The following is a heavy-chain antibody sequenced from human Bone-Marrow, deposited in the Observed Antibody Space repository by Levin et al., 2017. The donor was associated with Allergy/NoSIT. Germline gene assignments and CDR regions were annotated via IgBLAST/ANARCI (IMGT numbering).Heavy chain of an antibody. CDR1: GASVSSGNDY. Sequence: LRLSCTVSGASVSSGNDYWSWIRQPPGKGLEWLGYIYNAGSTFYNPSLKSRGTISVDTSKHQFSLNLTSVTAADTAVYYCARATFTSGAGDFWGQGTLVTVSS. V-gene: IGHV4-30-4*01. CDR3: ARATFTSGAGDF. CDR2: IYNAGST. D-gene: IGHD3-10*01. J-gene: IGHJ4*02.